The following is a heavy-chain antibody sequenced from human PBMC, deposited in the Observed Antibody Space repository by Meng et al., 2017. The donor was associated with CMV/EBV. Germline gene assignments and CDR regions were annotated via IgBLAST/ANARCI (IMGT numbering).Heavy chain of an antibody. CDR3: ARGRGRFWSGELDY. CDR2: MNPNSGNT. J-gene: IGHJ4*02. Sequence: ASVTVSCKASGYTLTGYDINWVRQATGQGLEWMGWMNPNSGNTGYAQKFQGRVTMTRNTSITTAYMELSSLRSEDTAVYYCARGRGRFWSGELDYWGQGTLLTVSS. D-gene: IGHD3-3*01. V-gene: IGHV1-8*01. CDR1: GYTLTGYD.